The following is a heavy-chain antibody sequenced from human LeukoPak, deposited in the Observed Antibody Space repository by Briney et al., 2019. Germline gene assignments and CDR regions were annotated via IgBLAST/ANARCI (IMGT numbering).Heavy chain of an antibody. D-gene: IGHD2-2*01. J-gene: IGHJ5*02. CDR1: GFNFDNYG. V-gene: IGHV3-30*18. CDR3: AKGCSSTSCAKEFDL. CDR2: SSYDGGHI. Sequence: GRTLRLSCAGSGFNFDNYGVHWVRQAPGRGLEWVAGSSYDGGHIYYGDSVKGRFIISRDKSKSTVYMEMSSLRAEDTAVYYCAKGCSSTSCAKEFDLWGQGTLVTVSS.